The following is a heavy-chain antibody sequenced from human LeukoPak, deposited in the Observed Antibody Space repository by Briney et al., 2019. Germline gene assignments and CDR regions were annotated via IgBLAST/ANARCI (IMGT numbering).Heavy chain of an antibody. CDR2: ISYDGSNK. Sequence: PGGSLRLSCAASGFTFSSYAMHWVRQAPGKGLEWVAVISYDGSNKYYADSVKGRFTISRDNSKNTLYLQMNSLRAEDTAVYYCARDRDFQHWGQGTLVTVSS. J-gene: IGHJ1*01. V-gene: IGHV3-30*04. CDR1: GFTFSSYA. D-gene: IGHD3-10*01. CDR3: ARDRDFQH.